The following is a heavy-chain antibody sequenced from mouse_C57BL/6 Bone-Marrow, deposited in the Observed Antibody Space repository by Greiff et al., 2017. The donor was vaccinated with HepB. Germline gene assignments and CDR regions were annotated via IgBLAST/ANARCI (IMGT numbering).Heavy chain of an antibody. Sequence: EVQLVESGGDLVKPGGSLKLSCAASGFTFSSYGMSWVRLTPDKRLEWVATISSGGSYTYYPDSVKGRFTISKDNAKKTLYLQKRSRKSEDTAMYYCSRGGYAMDCWGKGTSVTVSA. CDR1: GFTFSSYG. D-gene: IGHD1-1*02. CDR3: SRGGYAMDC. CDR2: ISSGGSYT. V-gene: IGHV5-6*01. J-gene: IGHJ4*01.